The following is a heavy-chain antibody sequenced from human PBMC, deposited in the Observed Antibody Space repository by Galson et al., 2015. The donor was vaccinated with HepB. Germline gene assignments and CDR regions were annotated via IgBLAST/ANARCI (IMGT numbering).Heavy chain of an antibody. CDR2: INHSGST. Sequence: SETLSLTCGVYGGSFSTYYWSWIRQPPGKGLEWIGEINHSGSTNYNPSLKSRVTISVDTSKNQFSLKLSSVTAADTAVYYCARVGGGLGGIYTYYYDSSGYYADYWGQGTLVTVSS. CDR1: GGSFSTYY. J-gene: IGHJ4*02. V-gene: IGHV4-34*01. CDR3: ARVGGGLGGIYTYYYDSSGYYADY. D-gene: IGHD3-22*01.